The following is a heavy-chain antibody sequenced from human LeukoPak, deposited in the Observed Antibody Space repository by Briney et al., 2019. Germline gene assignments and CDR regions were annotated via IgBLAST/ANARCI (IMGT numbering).Heavy chain of an antibody. CDR3: AREYTTVVTVGY. Sequence: ASVKVSCKASGYTFTGYYMHWVRQAPGQGLEWMGWINPTSGGTNYAQKFQGRVTMTRDTSISTAYMELSRLRSDDTAVYYCAREYTTVVTVGYWGQGTLVTVSS. CDR1: GYTFTGYY. CDR2: INPTSGGT. D-gene: IGHD4-23*01. J-gene: IGHJ4*02. V-gene: IGHV1-2*02.